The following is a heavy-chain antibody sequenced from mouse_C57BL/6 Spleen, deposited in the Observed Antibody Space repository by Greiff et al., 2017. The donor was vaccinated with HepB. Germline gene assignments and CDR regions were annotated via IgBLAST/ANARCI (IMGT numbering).Heavy chain of an antibody. D-gene: IGHD1-1*01. CDR3: ARQGSSYGEYYAMDY. CDR1: GYTFTNYW. Sequence: QVQLQQSGAELVRPGTSVKMSCKASGYTFTNYWIGWAKQRPGHGLEWIGDIYPGGGYTNYNEKFKGKATLTADKSSSTAYMQFSSLTSEDSAIYYCARQGSSYGEYYAMDYWGQGTSVTVSS. V-gene: IGHV1-63*01. J-gene: IGHJ4*01. CDR2: IYPGGGYT.